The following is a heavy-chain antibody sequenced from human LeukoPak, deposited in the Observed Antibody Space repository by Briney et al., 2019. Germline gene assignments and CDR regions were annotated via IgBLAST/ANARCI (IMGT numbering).Heavy chain of an antibody. CDR2: IIPIFGTA. Sequence: SVKVSCKASGGTFSSYAISWVRQAPGQGLEWMGGIIPIFGTANYAQKFQGRVAITADKSTSTAYMELSSLRSEDTAVYYCARGLVRGYSYGLVSFDYWGQGTQVAVSS. CDR3: ARGLVRGYSYGLVSFDY. V-gene: IGHV1-69*06. D-gene: IGHD5-18*01. CDR1: GGTFSSYA. J-gene: IGHJ4*02.